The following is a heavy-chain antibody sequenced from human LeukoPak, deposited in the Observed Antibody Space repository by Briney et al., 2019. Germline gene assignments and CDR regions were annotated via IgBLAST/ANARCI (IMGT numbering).Heavy chain of an antibody. CDR1: GFTFGNYG. CDR3: ARVFHQRAYNYVPFAY. Sequence: GGSLRLSCTASGFTFGNYGMSWFRQAPGKGLEWVGFIRSKTYGATTEYAASVKGRFTISRDDSKSIAYLQMNSLKTEDTAVYYCARVFHQRAYNYVPFAYWGQGTLVTVSS. V-gene: IGHV3-49*03. D-gene: IGHD1-20*01. J-gene: IGHJ4*02. CDR2: IRSKTYGATT.